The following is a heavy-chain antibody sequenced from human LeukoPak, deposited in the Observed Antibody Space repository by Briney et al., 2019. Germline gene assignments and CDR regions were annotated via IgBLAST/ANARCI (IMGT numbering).Heavy chain of an antibody. D-gene: IGHD3-16*01. CDR3: ARHGIIRRGNDAFDI. Sequence: PSETLSLTCTVSGGSISSYYWSWIRQPPGKGLEWIGYIYYIGSTNYNPPLKSRVTMSVDTSKNQFSLRLSSLTAADTAVYYCARHGIIRRGNDAFDIWGRGTMVTVSS. J-gene: IGHJ3*02. CDR1: GGSISSYY. CDR2: IYYIGST. V-gene: IGHV4-59*08.